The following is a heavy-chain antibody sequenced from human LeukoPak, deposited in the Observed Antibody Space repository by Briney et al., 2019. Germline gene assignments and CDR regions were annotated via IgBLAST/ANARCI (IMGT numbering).Heavy chain of an antibody. CDR1: GGSVSSGSYY. CDR3: ARDGAVAGYFDL. CDR2: IYYSGST. V-gene: IGHV4-61*01. J-gene: IGHJ2*01. D-gene: IGHD6-19*01. Sequence: PSETLSLTCTVSGGSVSSGSYYWSWIRQPPGKGLEWIGYIYYSGSTNYNPSLKSRVTISVDTSKNQFSLKLSSVTAADTAVYYCARDGAVAGYFDLWGRGTLVTVSS.